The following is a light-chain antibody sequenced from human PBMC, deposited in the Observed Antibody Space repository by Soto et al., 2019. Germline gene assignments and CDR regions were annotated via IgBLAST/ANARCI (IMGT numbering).Light chain of an antibody. CDR1: SSNIGSDY. Sequence: QSVLTQPPSVSAAPGQKVTISCSGSSSNIGSDYVSWYQKLPGTAPKLLIYDNNMRPSDIPDRFSGSKSGTSATLGITGLQTGDEADYYCGTWDSSLSAVVFGGGTKLTVL. V-gene: IGLV1-51*01. J-gene: IGLJ2*01. CDR3: GTWDSSLSAVV. CDR2: DNN.